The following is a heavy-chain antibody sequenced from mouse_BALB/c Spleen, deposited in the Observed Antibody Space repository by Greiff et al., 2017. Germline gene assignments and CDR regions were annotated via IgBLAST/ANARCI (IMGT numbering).Heavy chain of an antibody. D-gene: IGHD1-1*01. CDR2: ISSGGSYT. V-gene: IGHV5-6-4*01. Sequence: EVQGVESGGGLVKPGGSLKLSCAASGFTFSSYTMSWVRQTPEKRLEWVATISSGGSYTYYPDSVKGRFTISRDNAKNTLYLQMSSLKSEDTAMYYCTRDGVTTVVASMYYFDYWGQGTTLTVSS. CDR1: GFTFSSYT. CDR3: TRDGVTTVVASMYYFDY. J-gene: IGHJ2*01.